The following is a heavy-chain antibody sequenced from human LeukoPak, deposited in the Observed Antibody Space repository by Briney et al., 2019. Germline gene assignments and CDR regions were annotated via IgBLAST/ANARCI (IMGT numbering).Heavy chain of an antibody. CDR2: INPDGSST. V-gene: IGHV3-74*01. Sequence: GGSLRLSCAASGFTFNSYWMHWVRQAPGKGLAWVSRINPDGSSTTFADSVKGRFTISRDNAKNTLYLQMNSPRAEDTAVYYCARWDNSGYYSLDYWGQGTLVTVSS. J-gene: IGHJ4*02. D-gene: IGHD3-22*01. CDR3: ARWDNSGYYSLDY. CDR1: GFTFNSYW.